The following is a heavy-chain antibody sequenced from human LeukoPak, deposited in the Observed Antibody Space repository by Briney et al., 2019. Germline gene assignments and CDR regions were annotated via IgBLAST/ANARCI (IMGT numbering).Heavy chain of an antibody. J-gene: IGHJ6*02. CDR3: AGARLGQVEAYDGMDI. CDR2: ISCSGSTI. Sequence: PGGSLRLTCAASGFTFSDYYMSWIRQAPGKGLEWVSYISCSGSTIYYADSVKGGFTISRANAKHSLYLQMNILGADETAEYYCAGARLGQVEAYDGMDIWGQGTMVTVSS. CDR1: GFTFSDYY. V-gene: IGHV3-11*01. D-gene: IGHD7-27*01.